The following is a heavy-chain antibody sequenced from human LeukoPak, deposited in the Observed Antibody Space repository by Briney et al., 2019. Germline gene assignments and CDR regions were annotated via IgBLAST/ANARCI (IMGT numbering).Heavy chain of an antibody. J-gene: IGHJ4*02. CDR2: INHSGST. CDR3: ARWRITMVRGVGRYYFDY. D-gene: IGHD3-10*01. Sequence: KPSETLSLTCAVYGGSFSDYYWSWIRQPPGKGLEWIGEINHSGSTNYNPSLKSRVTISVDTSKNQFSLKLSSVTAADTAVYYCARWRITMVRGVGRYYFDYWGQGTLVTVSS. V-gene: IGHV4-34*01. CDR1: GGSFSDYY.